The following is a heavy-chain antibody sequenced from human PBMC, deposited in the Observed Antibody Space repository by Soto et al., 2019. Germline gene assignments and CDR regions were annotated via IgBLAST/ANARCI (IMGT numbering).Heavy chain of an antibody. CDR2: INHRGST. CDR1: GGSFSGYY. D-gene: IGHD6-19*01. Sequence: QVQLQQWGAGLLKPSETLSLTCAVYGGSFSGYYWSWIRQPPGKGLEWIGEINHRGSTNYNPSLKSRVTISVDTSKNQFSLKLSSVTAADTAVYYCARVSPIIAVAADYWGQGTLVTVSS. CDR3: ARVSPIIAVAADY. J-gene: IGHJ4*02. V-gene: IGHV4-34*01.